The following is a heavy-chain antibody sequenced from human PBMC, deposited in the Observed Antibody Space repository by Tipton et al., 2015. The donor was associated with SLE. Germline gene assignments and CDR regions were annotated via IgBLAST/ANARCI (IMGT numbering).Heavy chain of an antibody. CDR1: GYSISTSDSNW. D-gene: IGHD2-8*01. V-gene: IGHV4-28*03. CDR3: ARGYCSDGVCYGFGFFDY. Sequence: TLSLTCAVSGYSISTSDSNWWGWIRQPPGKGLEWIGVLYYSGNTYYNPSLKSPVTLSIDTSKNQFSLKMRSVTAADTAVYFCARGYCSDGVCYGFGFFDYWGQGNPVTVSS. J-gene: IGHJ4*02. CDR2: LYYSGNT.